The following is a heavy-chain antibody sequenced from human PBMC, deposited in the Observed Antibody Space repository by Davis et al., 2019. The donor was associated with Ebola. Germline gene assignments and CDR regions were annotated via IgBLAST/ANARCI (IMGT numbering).Heavy chain of an antibody. V-gene: IGHV3-33*08. D-gene: IGHD5-24*01. CDR3: ARGVSRDGYNYRWYFDY. CDR1: GFTFSGSA. Sequence: GESLKISCAASGFTFSGSAMHWVRQAPGKGLEWVAVIWYDGSNKYYADSVKGRFTISRDNSKNTLYLQMNSLRAEDTAVYYCARGVSRDGYNYRWYFDYWGQGTLVTVSS. CDR2: IWYDGSNK. J-gene: IGHJ4*02.